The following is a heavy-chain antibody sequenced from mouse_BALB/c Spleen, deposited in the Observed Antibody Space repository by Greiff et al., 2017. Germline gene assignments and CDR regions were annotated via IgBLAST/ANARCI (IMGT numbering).Heavy chain of an antibody. J-gene: IGHJ4*01. CDR2: IDPENGDT. D-gene: IGHD2-4*01. Sequence: EVQLQQSGAELVRSGASVKLSCTASGFNIKDYYMHWVKQRPEQGLEWIGWIDPENGDTEYAPKFQGKATMTADTSSNTAYLQLSSLTSEDTAVYYCNAIYYDYDRGYAMDYWGQGTSVTVSS. CDR3: NAIYYDYDRGYAMDY. V-gene: IGHV14-4*02. CDR1: GFNIKDYY.